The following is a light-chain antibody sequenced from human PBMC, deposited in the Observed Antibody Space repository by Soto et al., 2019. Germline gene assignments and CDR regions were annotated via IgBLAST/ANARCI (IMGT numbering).Light chain of an antibody. CDR2: GGS. J-gene: IGKJ5*01. Sequence: DIVMTQSPLSVTVTAGEPASIXXRSXQALLRSNGYNYFNWYLQRPGQSPHXXIYGGSNVAPGVPDRFSGSGSGTDFTLRISRVEADDVGVYYCMQTVQTPITFGQGTRLEIK. CDR1: QALLRSNGYNY. V-gene: IGKV2-28*01. CDR3: MQTVQTPIT.